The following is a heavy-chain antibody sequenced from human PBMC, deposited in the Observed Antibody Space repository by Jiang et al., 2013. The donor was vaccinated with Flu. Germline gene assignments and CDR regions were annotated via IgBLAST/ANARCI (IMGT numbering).Heavy chain of an antibody. V-gene: IGHV4-59*01. Sequence: KPSETLSLTCTVSGGSISSYYWSWIRQPPGKGLEWIGYIYYSGSTNYNPSLKSRVTISVDTSKNQFSLKLSSVTAADTAVYYCARGGPGIAVAGTKAXFDYWGQETLVTVSS. CDR2: IYYSGST. J-gene: IGHJ4*02. CDR1: GGSISSYY. D-gene: IGHD6-19*01. CDR3: ARGGPGIAVAGTKAXFDY.